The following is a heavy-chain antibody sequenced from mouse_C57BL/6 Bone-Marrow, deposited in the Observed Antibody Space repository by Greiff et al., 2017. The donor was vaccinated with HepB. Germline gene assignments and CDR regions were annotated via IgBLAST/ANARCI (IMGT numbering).Heavy chain of an antibody. CDR2: IDPETGGT. J-gene: IGHJ2*01. Sequence: QVHVKQSGAELVRPGASVTLSCKASGYTFTDYEMHWVKQTPVHGLEWIGAIDPETGGTAYNQKFKGKAILTADKSSSTAYMELRSLTSEDSAVYYCTLITTVVAPLDYWGQGTTLTVSS. D-gene: IGHD1-1*01. V-gene: IGHV1-15*01. CDR1: GYTFTDYE. CDR3: TLITTVVAPLDY.